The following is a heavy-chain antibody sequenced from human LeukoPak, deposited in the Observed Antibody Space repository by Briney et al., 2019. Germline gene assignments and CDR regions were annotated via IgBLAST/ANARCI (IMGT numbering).Heavy chain of an antibody. CDR1: GFTFSNYE. Sequence: GGSLRLSCAASGFTFSNYEMNWVRQAPGKGLEWVSNIGSSGSSIYYGDSVKGRFTISRDNAKNTLFLQMDRLRAEDTAVYYCAREGENSSSFLGFHMDVWGKGTTVTVSS. J-gene: IGHJ6*03. CDR2: IGSSGSSI. CDR3: AREGENSSSFLGFHMDV. D-gene: IGHD6-6*01. V-gene: IGHV3-48*03.